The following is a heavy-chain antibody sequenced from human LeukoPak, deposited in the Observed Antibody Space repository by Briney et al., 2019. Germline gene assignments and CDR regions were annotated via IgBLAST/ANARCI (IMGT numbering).Heavy chain of an antibody. J-gene: IGHJ2*01. V-gene: IGHV1-2*02. Sequence: ASVKVSCKASGYTFTGYYMHWVRQAPGQGLEWMGWIDPNSGGTNYAQKFLGSVTMTGDTSIDTAFMELSRLRSDDTAIYYCARGRGTTMVRGVITNYFDLWGRGSLVTVSS. CDR3: ARGRGTTMVRGVITNYFDL. D-gene: IGHD3-10*01. CDR2: IDPNSGGT. CDR1: GYTFTGYY.